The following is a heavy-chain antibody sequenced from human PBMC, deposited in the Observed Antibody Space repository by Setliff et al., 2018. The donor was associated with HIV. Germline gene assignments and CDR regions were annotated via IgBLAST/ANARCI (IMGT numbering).Heavy chain of an antibody. CDR3: ARQSLLGKIAVAAYDY. Sequence: SETLSLTCTVSGGSISSSSYYWGWIRQPPGKGLEWIGSFYYSGNTYYNPSLQSRVTVSGDTSKNQFSLNLNSVTAADTAVYYCARQSLLGKIAVAAYDYWGQGTLVTVSS. D-gene: IGHD6-19*01. J-gene: IGHJ4*02. CDR2: FYYSGNT. CDR1: GGSISSSSYY. V-gene: IGHV4-39*01.